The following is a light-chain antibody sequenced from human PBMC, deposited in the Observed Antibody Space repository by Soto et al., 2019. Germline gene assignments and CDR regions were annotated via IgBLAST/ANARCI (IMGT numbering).Light chain of an antibody. CDR1: SSNLGDNT. J-gene: IGLJ1*01. CDR3: AAWDASLDGYV. CDR2: SYD. V-gene: IGLV1-44*01. Sequence: SVLTQPPSAYGTPGQRVTISCSPSSSNLGDNTVNWYQHVPGTAPKLLIYSYDQRPSGVPDRFSGSKSGTSASLAISGLQSEDEADYYCAAWDASLDGYVFGTGTKVTVL.